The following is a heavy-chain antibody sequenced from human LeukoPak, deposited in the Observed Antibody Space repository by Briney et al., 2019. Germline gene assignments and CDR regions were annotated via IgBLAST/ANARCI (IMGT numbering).Heavy chain of an antibody. V-gene: IGHV3-23*01. D-gene: IGHD2-15*01. CDR2: ISGSGGST. CDR1: GFTFSSYA. Sequence: GGSLRLSCAASGFTFSSYAMSWVRQAPGKGLEWVSAISGSGGSTYSAASVKGRFTISRDNSKNTLYLQMNSLRAEDTAVYYCAKALCSGGTCYRFDYWGQGTLVTVSS. J-gene: IGHJ4*02. CDR3: AKALCSGGTCYRFDY.